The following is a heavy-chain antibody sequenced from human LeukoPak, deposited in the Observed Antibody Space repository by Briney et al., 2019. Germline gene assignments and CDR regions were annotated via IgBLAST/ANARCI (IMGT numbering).Heavy chain of an antibody. CDR2: INHSGST. CDR1: GGSFSGYY. J-gene: IGHJ6*03. D-gene: IGHD2-15*01. V-gene: IGHV4-34*01. CDR3: ARRRVAGSYMDV. Sequence: SETLSLTCAVYGGSFSGYYWSWIRQPPGKGLEWIGEINHSGSTNYNPSLKSRVTISVDTSKNQFSLKLSSVTAAGTAVYYCARRRVAGSYMDVWGKGTTVTVSS.